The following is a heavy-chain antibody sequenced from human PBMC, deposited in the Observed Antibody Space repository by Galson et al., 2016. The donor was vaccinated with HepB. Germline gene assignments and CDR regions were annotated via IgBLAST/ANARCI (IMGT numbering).Heavy chain of an antibody. J-gene: IGHJ4*02. Sequence: SLRLSCAVSGLKFSTYWMTWVHQAPGKGLEWVATINPDGNEKAYVDSVKGGFTMSRDNAKDSLHLQMNSLRAEDTGVYYCVKSQGHLGQGTLVTVSS. V-gene: IGHV3-7*03. CDR3: VKSQGH. CDR2: INPDGNEK. CDR1: GLKFSTYW.